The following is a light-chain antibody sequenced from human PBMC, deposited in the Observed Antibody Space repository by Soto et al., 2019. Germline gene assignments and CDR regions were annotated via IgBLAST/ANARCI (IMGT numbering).Light chain of an antibody. J-gene: IGLJ2*01. Sequence: QAVVTQPPSVSAAPGQKVTISCSGSSSNIGNNYVSWYQQLPGTAPKLLIYDNNKRPSGIPDRFSGSKSGTSATLGITGLQTGYEADYYCGTWDSSLSAGVFGGGTKVTV. CDR1: SSNIGNNY. CDR3: GTWDSSLSAGV. CDR2: DNN. V-gene: IGLV1-51*01.